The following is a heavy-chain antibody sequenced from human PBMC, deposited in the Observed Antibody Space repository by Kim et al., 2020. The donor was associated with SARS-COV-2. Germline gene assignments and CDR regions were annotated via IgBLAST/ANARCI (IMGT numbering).Heavy chain of an antibody. V-gene: IGHV1-18*04. D-gene: IGHD3-22*01. Sequence: ASVKVSCKASGYTFTSYDISWVRQAPGQGLEWMGWISAYNGNTNYAQKLQGRVTMTTDTSTSTAYMELRSLRSDDTAVYYCARVLEDYDSSGYYFNYWGQGTLVTVSS. CDR2: ISAYNGNT. J-gene: IGHJ4*02. CDR3: ARVLEDYDSSGYYFNY. CDR1: GYTFTSYD.